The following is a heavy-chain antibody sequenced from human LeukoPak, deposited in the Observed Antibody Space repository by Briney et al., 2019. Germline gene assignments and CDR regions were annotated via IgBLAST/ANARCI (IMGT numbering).Heavy chain of an antibody. Sequence: SSETLSLTCTVSGGSISSSSYYWGWIRQPPGKGLEWIGSIYYSGSTYYNPSLKSRVTISVDTSENQFSLKLSSVTAADTAVYYCATEQAGYSSSWYRNWFDPWGQGTLVTVSS. D-gene: IGHD6-13*01. CDR1: GGSISSSSYY. CDR2: IYYSGST. V-gene: IGHV4-39*02. CDR3: ATEQAGYSSSWYRNWFDP. J-gene: IGHJ5*02.